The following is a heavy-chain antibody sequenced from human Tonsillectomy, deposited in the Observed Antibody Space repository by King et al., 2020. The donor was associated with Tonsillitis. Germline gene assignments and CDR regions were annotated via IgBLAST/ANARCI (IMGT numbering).Heavy chain of an antibody. Sequence: VQLVESGGGVVQPGGSLRLSCAASGFTFSNYGMHWVRQAPGKGPEWVAFIRSDGSNKFFADSVKGRFVIFRDNSKNTLSLQMNSLRAEDTAVYYCAKGGDGFGAWGQGTLVTVS. V-gene: IGHV3-30*02. D-gene: IGHD3-10*01. J-gene: IGHJ5*02. CDR2: IRSDGSNK. CDR1: GFTFSNYG. CDR3: AKGGDGFGA.